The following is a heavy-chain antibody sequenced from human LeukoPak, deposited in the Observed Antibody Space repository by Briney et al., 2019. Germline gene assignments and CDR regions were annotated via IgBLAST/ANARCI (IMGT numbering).Heavy chain of an antibody. V-gene: IGHV5-51*01. J-gene: IGHJ4*02. Sequence: GESLKISCKGSGYKFTNYWIAWVRQMPGQGLEWLGIIYPRDSDTRYSPSFQGQVTISVDTSIDTAYLQWSSVKASDTAMYYCARLLAAPYYINYWGQGTLVTVSS. CDR1: GYKFTNYW. CDR3: ARLLAAPYYINY. CDR2: IYPRDSDT. D-gene: IGHD6-25*01.